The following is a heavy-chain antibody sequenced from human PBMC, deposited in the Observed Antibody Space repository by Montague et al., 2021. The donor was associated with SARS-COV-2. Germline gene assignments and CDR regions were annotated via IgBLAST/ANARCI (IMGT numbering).Heavy chain of an antibody. J-gene: IGHJ6*02. V-gene: IGHV3-48*03. CDR3: ARERIVVVYYYYGMDV. Sequence: SLRLSCAASGFTFSSYEMNWVRQAPGMGLEWVSYISSSGSTIYYADSVKGRFTISRDNAKNSLYLQMNSLRAEDTAVYYCARERIVVVYYYYGMDVWGQGTTVTVSS. CDR2: ISSSGSTI. D-gene: IGHD2-2*01. CDR1: GFTFSSYE.